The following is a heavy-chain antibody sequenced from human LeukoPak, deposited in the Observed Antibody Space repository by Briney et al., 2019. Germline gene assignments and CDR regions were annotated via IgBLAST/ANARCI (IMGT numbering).Heavy chain of an antibody. Sequence: ASVKVSCKASGYTFTSYYMHWVRQAPGQGLEWMGIINPSGGSTSYAQKFQGRVTMTRDMSTSTVYMELSSLRSEDTAVYYCAGVVVVPAAIRAGAYYYYMDVWGKGTTVTVSS. CDR1: GYTFTSYY. CDR3: AGVVVVPAAIRAGAYYYYMDV. CDR2: INPSGGST. J-gene: IGHJ6*03. V-gene: IGHV1-46*01. D-gene: IGHD2-2*02.